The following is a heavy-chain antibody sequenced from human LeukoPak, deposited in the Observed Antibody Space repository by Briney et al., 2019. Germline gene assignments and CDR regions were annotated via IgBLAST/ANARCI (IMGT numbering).Heavy chain of an antibody. CDR3: ARDMEARDGYNSPLDS. D-gene: IGHD5-24*01. V-gene: IGHV1-2*02. CDR2: INPNSGGT. CDR1: GYTFTGYY. J-gene: IGHJ4*02. Sequence: ASVKVSCKASGYTFTGYYMHRVRLAPGQGLEWMGWINPNSGGTNYAQKFQGRGTMTMDTAISTAYMELSRLRSDDTAVYYCARDMEARDGYNSPLDSWGQGTLVTVSS.